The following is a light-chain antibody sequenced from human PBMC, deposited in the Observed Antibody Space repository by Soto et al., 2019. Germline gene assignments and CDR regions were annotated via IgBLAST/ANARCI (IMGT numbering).Light chain of an antibody. CDR2: SAS. J-gene: IGKJ2*01. Sequence: DIQMTQSPSSLSASVGDRVTITCRASQGIRDALGWYQQKPGKVPKRLIYSASSLQNGVPSRFSGRRSETEFTLTISGLQPEDFATYYCLQHSDYPFSFGQGTRLEI. CDR3: LQHSDYPFS. V-gene: IGKV1-17*01. CDR1: QGIRDA.